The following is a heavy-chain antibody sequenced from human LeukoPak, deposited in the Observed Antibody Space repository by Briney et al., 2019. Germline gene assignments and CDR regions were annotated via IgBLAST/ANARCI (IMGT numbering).Heavy chain of an antibody. J-gene: IGHJ4*02. CDR3: VTPTREKTVAAVSLS. CDR2: ADPEDGEA. V-gene: IGHV1-69-2*01. Sequence: GATVKISCKASGDTLTDYCMHWVRQAPGKGLEWMGRADPEDGEAMYAEKFQGRVTITADTSIDTVYMELSSLRSEDTAVYYCVTPTREKTVAAVSLSWGQGTQVTVSS. CDR1: GDTLTDYC. D-gene: IGHD2-15*01.